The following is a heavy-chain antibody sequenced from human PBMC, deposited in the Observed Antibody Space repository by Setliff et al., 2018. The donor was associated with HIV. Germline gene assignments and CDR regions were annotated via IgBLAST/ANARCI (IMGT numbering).Heavy chain of an antibody. D-gene: IGHD3-22*01. CDR3: VKPYTGYYYDGSVYDDF. J-gene: IGHJ4*02. CDR2: IKSKTDGETT. V-gene: IGHV3-15*05. CDR1: GFNFANAW. Sequence: GGSLRLSCAASGFNFANAWMSWVRQAPGKGLEWVGRIKSKTDGETTDYAAPVKGRFIISRDTSKNTLYLQMSSLRPDDTAIYYCVKPYTGYYYDGSVYDDFWGQGTLVTVSS.